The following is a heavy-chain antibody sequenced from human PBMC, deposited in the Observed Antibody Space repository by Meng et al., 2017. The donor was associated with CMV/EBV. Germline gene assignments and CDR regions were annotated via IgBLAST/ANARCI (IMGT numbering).Heavy chain of an antibody. Sequence: FTFTNAWMNWVRQAPGKGLEWVGRIKSKTDGGTTDYAAPVKGRFTISRDDSKNTLYLQMNSLKSEDTAVYYCTTVLDYDFWSGSRGYWGQGILVTVSS. CDR3: TTVLDYDFWSGSRGY. J-gene: IGHJ4*02. CDR1: FTFTNAW. D-gene: IGHD3-3*01. V-gene: IGHV3-15*07. CDR2: IKSKTDGGTT.